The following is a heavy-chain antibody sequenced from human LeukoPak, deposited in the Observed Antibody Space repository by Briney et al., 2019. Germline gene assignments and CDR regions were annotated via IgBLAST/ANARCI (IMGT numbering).Heavy chain of an antibody. V-gene: IGHV4-59*08. D-gene: IGHD6-19*01. CDR3: ARPYSGGWYGAFNI. CDR1: GGSISTYY. CDR2: IYYSGST. Sequence: SETLSLTCTVSGGSISTYYWSWIRQPPGKGLEWIVYIYYSGSTSYNPSLKGRVTISVDTSKNQFSLKLTSVIAADTAVYYCARPYSGGWYGAFNIWGQGTMVTVSS. J-gene: IGHJ3*02.